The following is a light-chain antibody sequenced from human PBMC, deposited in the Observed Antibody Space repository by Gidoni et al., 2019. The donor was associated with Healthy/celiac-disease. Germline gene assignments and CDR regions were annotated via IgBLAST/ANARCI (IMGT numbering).Light chain of an antibody. J-gene: IGKJ3*01. Sequence: EIVLTQSPGTLSLSPGERATLSCRASQSVSSSYLAWYQQKPGQAPRLLIYGASSRATGIPDRFSGSGSGPDFTLTISRLEPEDFAVYSCQQYGSPFTFGPGTKVDIK. CDR3: QQYGSPFT. CDR1: QSVSSSY. V-gene: IGKV3-20*01. CDR2: GAS.